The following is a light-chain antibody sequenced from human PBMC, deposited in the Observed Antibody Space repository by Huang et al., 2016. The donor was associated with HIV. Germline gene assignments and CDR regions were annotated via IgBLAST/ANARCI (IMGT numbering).Light chain of an antibody. J-gene: IGKJ4*01. CDR3: QKCGSPPT. Sequence: EIVLTQSPCTLSLSPGESATLSCRASQSVNYLDWYQQKPGQAPRLLIYGASRRATGIPDRFSGSGSGTDITLTINRLEPEDFAVYHCQKCGSPPTFGGGTKVEIK. V-gene: IGKV3-20*01. CDR1: QSVNY. CDR2: GAS.